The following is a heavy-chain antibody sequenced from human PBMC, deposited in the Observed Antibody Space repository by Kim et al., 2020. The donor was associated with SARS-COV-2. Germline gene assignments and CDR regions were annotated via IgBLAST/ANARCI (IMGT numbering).Heavy chain of an antibody. CDR3: ARENPNSSSWFFYDYYYGMDV. V-gene: IGHV1-18*01. Sequence: ASVKVSCKASGYTFTSYGISWVRQAPGQGLEWMGWISAYNGNTNYAQKLQGRVTMTTDTSTSTAYMELRSLRSDDTAVYYCARENPNSSSWFFYDYYYGMDVWGQGTTVTVSS. D-gene: IGHD6-13*01. CDR1: GYTFTSYG. J-gene: IGHJ6*02. CDR2: ISAYNGNT.